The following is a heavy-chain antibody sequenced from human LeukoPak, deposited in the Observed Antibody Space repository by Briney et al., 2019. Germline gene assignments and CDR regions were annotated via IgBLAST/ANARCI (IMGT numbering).Heavy chain of an antibody. Sequence: PGGSLRLSCAASGFTFSSYAMSWVRQAPGKGLEWVSAIIGSGSSTYYADSVKGRFTISRDNAKNSLYLQMNSLRAEDTALYYCARAGLGAFDIWGQGTMVTVSS. CDR2: IIGSGSST. V-gene: IGHV3-23*01. CDR1: GFTFSSYA. J-gene: IGHJ3*02. CDR3: ARAGLGAFDI.